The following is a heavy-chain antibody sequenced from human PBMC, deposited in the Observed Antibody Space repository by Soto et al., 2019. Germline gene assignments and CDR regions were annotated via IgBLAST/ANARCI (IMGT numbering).Heavy chain of an antibody. CDR2: IDPSDSYT. D-gene: IGHD1-1*01. J-gene: IGHJ6*02. CDR1: GYSFTSYW. CDR3: ASNKNWNYYYGMDV. V-gene: IGHV5-10-1*01. Sequence: PGESLKISCKGSGYSFTSYWISWVRQVPGKGLEWMGRIDPSDSYTKYSPSFQGHVTISADKSISTAYLQWSSLKASDTAIYYCASNKNWNYYYGMDVWGQGTTVNVSS.